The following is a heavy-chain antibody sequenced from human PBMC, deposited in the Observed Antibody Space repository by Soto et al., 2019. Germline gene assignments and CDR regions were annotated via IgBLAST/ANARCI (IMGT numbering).Heavy chain of an antibody. CDR2: IYHSGST. J-gene: IGHJ5*02. V-gene: IGHV4-30-2*01. CDR3: ARVPSP. Sequence: TMSLTCGVADGSISSGRYSWSWIRQPPGKGLEWIGYIYHSGSTYYNPSLKSRVTISVDRSKNQFSLNLSSVTAADTAVYYCARVPSPWGQGTLVTVSS. CDR1: DGSISSGRYS.